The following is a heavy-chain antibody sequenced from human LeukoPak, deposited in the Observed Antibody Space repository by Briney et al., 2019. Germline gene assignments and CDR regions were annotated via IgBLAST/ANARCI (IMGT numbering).Heavy chain of an antibody. CDR3: ARVTFNYFGSGDAFDI. Sequence: GGSLRLSCAVSGFTVSSNYMSWVRQAPGKGLEWVSLIYDDGSTHYADSVKGRFTISRDNSKNTLYLQMNSLRAEDTAVYYCARVTFNYFGSGDAFDIWGQGTMVTVSS. CDR1: GFTVSSNY. J-gene: IGHJ3*02. CDR2: IYDDGST. D-gene: IGHD3-10*01. V-gene: IGHV3-66*01.